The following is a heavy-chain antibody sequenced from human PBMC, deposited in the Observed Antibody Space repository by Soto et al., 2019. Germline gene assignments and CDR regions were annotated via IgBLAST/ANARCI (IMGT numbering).Heavy chain of an antibody. CDR3: AHRIVLATAYYGMYYFDS. D-gene: IGHD1-26*01. CDR1: GFSLSTSGVG. J-gene: IGHJ4*02. CDR2: IYWDGDK. Sequence: QITLKESGPTLVKPTQTLTLTCTFSGFSLSTSGVGVGWIRQPPGKALEWLALIYWDGDKRYSPSLKTRLTITKDTSINQVLLTLTDMDPVDTATYYCAHRIVLATAYYGMYYFDSWGQGTLVTVSS. V-gene: IGHV2-5*02.